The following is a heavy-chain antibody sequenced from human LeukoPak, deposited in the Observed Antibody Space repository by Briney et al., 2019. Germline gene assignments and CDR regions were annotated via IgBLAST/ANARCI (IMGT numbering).Heavy chain of an antibody. D-gene: IGHD3-22*01. CDR1: GFTLTDYS. Sequence: PGRCLRLSCAASGFTLTDYSMKWVRQAPGKGREWVSSISTTSSYIYYADSVKGRFTISRDNAKNSLYLQMNSLRADDTAVYFCARDIYDDSGYFRRGLDYWGQGILVTVSS. V-gene: IGHV3-21*01. CDR2: ISTTSSYI. J-gene: IGHJ4*02. CDR3: ARDIYDDSGYFRRGLDY.